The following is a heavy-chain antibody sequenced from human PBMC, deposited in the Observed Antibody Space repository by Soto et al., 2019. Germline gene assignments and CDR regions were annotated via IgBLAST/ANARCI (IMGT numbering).Heavy chain of an antibody. CDR2: ISSSGSTI. CDR1: GFTFSDYY. J-gene: IGHJ4*02. Sequence: PGGSLRLSCAASGFTFSDYYMSWIRQAPGKGLEWVSYISSSGSTIYYADSVKGRFTISRDNAKNSLYLQMNSLRAEDTAVYYCARDNYREIVVVPAAMSVARYWGQGTLVTVSS. CDR3: ARDNYREIVVVPAAMSVARY. D-gene: IGHD2-2*01. V-gene: IGHV3-11*01.